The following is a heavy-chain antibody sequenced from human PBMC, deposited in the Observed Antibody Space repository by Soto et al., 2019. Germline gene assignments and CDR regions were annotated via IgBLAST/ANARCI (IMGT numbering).Heavy chain of an antibody. J-gene: IGHJ5*02. CDR2: IYYSGST. D-gene: IGHD3-10*01. CDR3: ASGILLWFGELLFGWFDP. CDR1: GGSISSSSYY. V-gene: IGHV4-39*01. Sequence: SETLSLTCTVSGGSISSSSYYWGWIRQPPGKGLEWIGSIYYSGSTYYNPSLKSRVTISVDTSKNQFSLKLSSVTAADTAVYYCASGILLWFGELLFGWFDPWGQGTLVTVSS.